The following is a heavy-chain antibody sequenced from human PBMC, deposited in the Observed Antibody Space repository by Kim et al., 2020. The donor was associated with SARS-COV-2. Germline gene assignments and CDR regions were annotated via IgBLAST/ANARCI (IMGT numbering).Heavy chain of an antibody. D-gene: IGHD6-13*01. CDR3: ATSAAGSAGRRFDP. Sequence: SEILSLTCAVYGGSFSGYYWSWIRQPPGKGLEWIGEINHSGSTNYNPSLKSRVTISVDTSKNQFSLKLSSVTAADTAVYYCATSAAGSAGRRFDPWGQGT. V-gene: IGHV4-34*01. CDR2: INHSGST. CDR1: GGSFSGYY. J-gene: IGHJ5*02.